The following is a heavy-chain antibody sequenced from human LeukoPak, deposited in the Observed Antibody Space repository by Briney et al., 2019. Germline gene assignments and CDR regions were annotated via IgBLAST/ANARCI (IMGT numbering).Heavy chain of an antibody. CDR2: ISSSGSTI. CDR3: AELGITMIGGV. D-gene: IGHD3-10*02. CDR1: GFTLSNYW. Sequence: PGGSLRLSCTASGFTLSNYWMNWVRQAPGKGLEWVSYISSSGSTIYYADSVKGRFTISRDNAKNSLYLQMNSLRAEDTAVYYCAELGITMIGGVWGKGTTVTISS. J-gene: IGHJ6*04. V-gene: IGHV3-48*03.